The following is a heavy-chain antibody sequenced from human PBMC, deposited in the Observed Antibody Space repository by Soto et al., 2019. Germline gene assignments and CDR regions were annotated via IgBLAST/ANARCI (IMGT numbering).Heavy chain of an antibody. CDR1: GFTFSDYY. CDR3: ARDLLPGVVRAATVY. CDR2: ISSSGSTI. V-gene: IGHV3-11*01. J-gene: IGHJ4*02. Sequence: PGGSLRLSCAASGFTFSDYYMSWIRQAPGKGLEWVSYISSSGSTIYYADSVKGRFTISRDNAKNSLYLQMNSLRAEDTAVYYCARDLLPGVVRAATVYWGQGTLVTVSS. D-gene: IGHD2-15*01.